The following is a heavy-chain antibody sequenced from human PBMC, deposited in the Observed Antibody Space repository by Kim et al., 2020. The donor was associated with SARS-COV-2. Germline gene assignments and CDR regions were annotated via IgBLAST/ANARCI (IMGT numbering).Heavy chain of an antibody. CDR3: AGSSSSSWGWFDP. D-gene: IGHD6-13*01. J-gene: IGHJ5*02. CDR1: GFTFSDYY. CDR2: ISSSSSYT. V-gene: IGHV3-11*03. Sequence: GGSLRLSCAASGFTFSDYYMSWIRQAPGKGLEWVSYISSSSSYTNYADSVKGRFTISRDNAKNSLYLQMNSLRAEDTAVYYCAGSSSSSWGWFDPWGQGTLVPVSS.